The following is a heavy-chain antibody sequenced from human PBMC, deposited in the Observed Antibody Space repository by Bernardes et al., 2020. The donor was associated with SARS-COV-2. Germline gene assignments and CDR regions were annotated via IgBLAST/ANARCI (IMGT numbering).Heavy chain of an antibody. Sequence: ASVKVSCKASGYTFTDYYIHLVRQAPGQGFEWMGCINPNSGGTNYAQKFQGRVTMTRDTSVTTAYMEVNSLTSDDTAVYYCARGSPLLSYDHMDVWGQGTTVTVSS. J-gene: IGHJ6*02. D-gene: IGHD2-15*01. V-gene: IGHV1-2*02. CDR2: INPNSGGT. CDR3: ARGSPLLSYDHMDV. CDR1: GYTFTDYY.